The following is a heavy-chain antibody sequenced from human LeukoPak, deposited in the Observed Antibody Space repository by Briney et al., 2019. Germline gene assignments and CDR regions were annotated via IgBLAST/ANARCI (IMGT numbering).Heavy chain of an antibody. J-gene: IGHJ5*02. V-gene: IGHV4-61*02. CDR3: ARVSPYYDSSGDEP. CDR2: IYTSGST. Sequence: SETLSLTCTVSGGSISSGSYYWSWIRQPAGKGLEWIGRIYTSGSTNYKPSLKSRVTISVDTSKNQFSLKLSSVTAADTAVYYCARVSPYYDSSGDEPWGQGTLVTVSS. D-gene: IGHD3-22*01. CDR1: GGSISSGSYY.